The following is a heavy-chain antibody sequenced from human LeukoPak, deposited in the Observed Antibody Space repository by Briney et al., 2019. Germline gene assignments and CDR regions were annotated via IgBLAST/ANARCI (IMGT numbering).Heavy chain of an antibody. CDR2: FDPEDVET. CDR3: VSDRSDGGYAESGGYPTFDL. Sequence: ASVKVSCKVSGYTLTESSIHWVRQAPGEGLEWMGGFDPEDVETIYAEKFQGRVTMTEDTSTDTAYMELNNLRSDDTAVYYCVSDRSDGGYAESGGYPTFDLWGRGTLVTVSS. CDR1: GYTLTESS. V-gene: IGHV1-24*01. D-gene: IGHD3-22*01. J-gene: IGHJ2*01.